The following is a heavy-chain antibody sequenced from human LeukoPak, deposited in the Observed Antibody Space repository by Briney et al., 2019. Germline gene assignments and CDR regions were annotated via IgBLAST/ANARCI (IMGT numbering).Heavy chain of an antibody. CDR3: ARDSPGYYDSSVYHNAEYFQH. V-gene: IGHV3-74*01. D-gene: IGHD3-22*01. CDR1: GFTFSSYW. Sequence: GGSLRLSCAASGFTFSSYWMHWVGQAPGKGRVWVSRINSDGSSTNYADSVKGRLTISRDNSKNTLYLQMNSLRAEDTAVYYCARDSPGYYDSSVYHNAEYFQHWGQGTLVTVSS. J-gene: IGHJ1*01. CDR2: INSDGSST.